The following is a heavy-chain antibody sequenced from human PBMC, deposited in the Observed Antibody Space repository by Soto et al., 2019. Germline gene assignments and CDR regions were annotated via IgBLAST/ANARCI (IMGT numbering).Heavy chain of an antibody. CDR3: AKDEPSSRKFDY. Sequence: GGSLRLSCAASGFGFTFSTSAMSWVRQAPGKGLEWVSAFSDSGGTTHYADSVKGRFTISRDNSKNTLYLQMNSLRAEDTAVYYCAKDEPSSRKFDYWGQGTLVTVSS. J-gene: IGHJ4*02. CDR2: FSDSGGTT. V-gene: IGHV3-23*01. CDR1: GFGFTFSTSA. D-gene: IGHD2-2*01.